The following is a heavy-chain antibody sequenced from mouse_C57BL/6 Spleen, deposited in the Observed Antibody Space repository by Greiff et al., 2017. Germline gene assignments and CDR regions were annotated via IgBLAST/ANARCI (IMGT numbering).Heavy chain of an antibody. Sequence: VKLVESGGGLVKPGGSLTLSCAASGFTFSDYGMHWVRQAPEKGLEWVAYISSGSSTIYYADTVKGRFTISRDNAKTTLFLQMTSLRSEDTAMYYCARDGKGFDYWGQGTTLTVSS. CDR2: ISSGSSTI. D-gene: IGHD2-3*01. CDR1: GFTFSDYG. J-gene: IGHJ2*01. CDR3: ARDGKGFDY. V-gene: IGHV5-17*01.